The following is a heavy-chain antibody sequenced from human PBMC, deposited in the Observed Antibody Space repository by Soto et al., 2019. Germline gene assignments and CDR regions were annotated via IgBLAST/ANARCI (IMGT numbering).Heavy chain of an antibody. CDR1: GGSISSSSYY. D-gene: IGHD2-15*01. CDR3: ASPALGRGGGYFDY. CDR2: IYYSGST. Sequence: SETLSLTCTVSGGSISSSSYYWGWIRQPPGKGLEWIGSIYYSGSTYYNPSLKSRVTISVDTSKNQFSLKLSSVTAADTAVYYCASPALGRGGGYFDYWGQGTLVTVSS. J-gene: IGHJ4*02. V-gene: IGHV4-39*01.